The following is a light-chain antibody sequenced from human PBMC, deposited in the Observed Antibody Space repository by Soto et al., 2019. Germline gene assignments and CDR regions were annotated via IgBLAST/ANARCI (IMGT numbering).Light chain of an antibody. V-gene: IGLV2-14*01. CDR3: SSYTTSNTWL. CDR1: TSDVGGFDS. CDR2: EVS. Sequence: QSALTQPASVSGSPGQSITISCTATTSDVGGFDSVSWYQQHPGTAPRVIIYEVSNRPSGASYRFSGSKSANTASLTISGLQADDEADYYCSSYTTSNTWLFGGGTKLTVL. J-gene: IGLJ3*02.